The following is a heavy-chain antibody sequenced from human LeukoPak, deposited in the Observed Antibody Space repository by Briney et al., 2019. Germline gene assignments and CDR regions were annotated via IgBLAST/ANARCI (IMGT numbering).Heavy chain of an antibody. CDR2: IKQDGSEK. Sequence: GGSLRLSCAASGFTLSSYWMSWVRQAPGKGLEWVANIKQDGSEKYYVDSVKGRFTISRDNAKNSLYLQMNSLRAEDTAVYYCARALRYFDWLLLGNPYYFDYWGQGTLVTVSS. CDR3: ARALRYFDWLLLGNPYYFDY. D-gene: IGHD3-9*01. J-gene: IGHJ4*02. CDR1: GFTLSSYW. V-gene: IGHV3-7*04.